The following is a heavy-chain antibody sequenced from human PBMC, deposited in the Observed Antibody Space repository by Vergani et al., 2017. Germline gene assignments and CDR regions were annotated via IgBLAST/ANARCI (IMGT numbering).Heavy chain of an antibody. V-gene: IGHV1-24*01. D-gene: IGHD3-16*02. J-gene: IGHJ3*02. CDR2: FDPEDGET. CDR3: ATLIYDYVWGSYRSGFVDAFDI. Sequence: QVQLVQSGAEVKKPGASVKVSCKVSGYTLTELSMHWVRQAPGKGLEWMGGFDPEDGETIYAQKFQGRVTMTEDTSTETAYLELSSLRAEEQAVYYCATLIYDYVWGSYRSGFVDAFDIWGQGTMVTVSS. CDR1: GYTLTELS.